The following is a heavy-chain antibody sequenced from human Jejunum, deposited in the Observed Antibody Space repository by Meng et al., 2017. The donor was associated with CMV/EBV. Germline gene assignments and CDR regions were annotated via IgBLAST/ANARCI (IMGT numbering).Heavy chain of an antibody. J-gene: IGHJ5*02. CDR2: TYYNGRF. CDR1: GGSISTYY. D-gene: IGHD3-10*01. V-gene: IGHV4-59*01. CDR3: VRDPSPLGWFDP. Sequence: TVSGGSISTYYWNWIRPPPGMGLEWIGYTYYNGRFNYNASLRNRVTISLDTSRKQLSLKLTSVTAADTAVYYCVRDPSPLGWFDPWGQGILVTVSS.